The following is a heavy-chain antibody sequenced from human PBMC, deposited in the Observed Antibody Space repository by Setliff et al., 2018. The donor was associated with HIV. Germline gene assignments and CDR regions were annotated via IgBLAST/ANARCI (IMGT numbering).Heavy chain of an antibody. CDR2: ISPDNANT. V-gene: IGHV1-2*02. D-gene: IGHD1-1*01. CDR3: ARQLSNSFDY. J-gene: IGHJ4*02. CDR1: GYTFTDYF. Sequence: GASVKVSCKSSGYTFTDYFMHWVRQAPGQGLEWMGWISPDNANTRISQRFRGSVTMTRDRSINTAYMEFSGLTSDDTAVYYCARQLSNSFDYWGQGTLVT.